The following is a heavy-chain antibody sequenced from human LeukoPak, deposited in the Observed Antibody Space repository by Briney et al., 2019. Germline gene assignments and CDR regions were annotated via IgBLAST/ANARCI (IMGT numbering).Heavy chain of an antibody. CDR2: IYYSGST. J-gene: IGHJ5*02. D-gene: IGHD6-6*01. CDR3: ARGEYSRKWFDP. Sequence: SETLSLTCTVSGGSISSYYWSWIRQPPGKGLEWIGYIYYSGSTNYNPSLKSRVTISVDTSKNQFSLKLSSVTAADTAVYYCARGEYSRKWFDPWGQGTLVTVSS. V-gene: IGHV4-59*01. CDR1: GGSISSYY.